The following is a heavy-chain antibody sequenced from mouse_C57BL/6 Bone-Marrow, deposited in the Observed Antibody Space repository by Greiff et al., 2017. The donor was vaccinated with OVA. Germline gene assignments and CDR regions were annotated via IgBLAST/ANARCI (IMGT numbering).Heavy chain of an antibody. V-gene: IGHV1-9*01. D-gene: IGHD1-1*01. CDR1: GYTFTGYW. Sequence: VQLQQSGAELMKPGASVKLSCKATGYTFTGYWIEWVKQRPGHGLEWIGEILPGRGSTNYNEKFKGKATFTADTSSNTAYMQLSSLTTEDSAIYYCAKPLTTVVANWYFDVWGTGTTVTVSS. CDR2: ILPGRGST. CDR3: AKPLTTVVANWYFDV. J-gene: IGHJ1*03.